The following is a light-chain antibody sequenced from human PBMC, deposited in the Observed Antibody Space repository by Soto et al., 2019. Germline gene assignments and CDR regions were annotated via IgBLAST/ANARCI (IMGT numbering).Light chain of an antibody. CDR2: GAS. Sequence: EIVLTQSPGTLSLSPGERTTLPCRASQSISRYLAWYQQKPGQGPRLLIYGASSRATGTPDRFSGSGSGTDFTLTINRLEPEDFALYYCQQYGSSPPTFGQGTKVDIK. CDR3: QQYGSSPPT. J-gene: IGKJ1*01. CDR1: QSISRY. V-gene: IGKV3-20*01.